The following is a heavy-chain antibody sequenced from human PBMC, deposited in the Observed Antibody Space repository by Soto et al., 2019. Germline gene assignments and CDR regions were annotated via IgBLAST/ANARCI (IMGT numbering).Heavy chain of an antibody. CDR1: GFTFSSYE. CDR2: ISSSRSTL. J-gene: IGHJ6*02. CDR3: ERVREHLGVLDV. Sequence: GGSLRFSCAASGFTFSSYEMNLVRQAPGKGLEWVSYISSSRSTLYYADSAKGRFTISRDNATNSPYLQMNSLRAQDTAVYYCERVREHLGVLDVWGQGTTVIVS. D-gene: IGHD1-26*01. V-gene: IGHV3-48*03.